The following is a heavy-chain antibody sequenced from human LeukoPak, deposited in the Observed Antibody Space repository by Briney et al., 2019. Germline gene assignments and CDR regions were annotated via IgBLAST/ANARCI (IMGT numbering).Heavy chain of an antibody. D-gene: IGHD2-2*01. V-gene: IGHV1-69*01. Sequence: SVKVSCKASGGTFSSYAISWVRQAPGQGLEWMGGIIPIFGTANYAQKFQGRVTITADESTSTAYMELSSLRSEDTAVYYCARAVSAAARDYYYGMDVWGQGTTVTVSS. CDR3: ARAVSAAARDYYYGMDV. CDR2: IIPIFGTA. CDR1: GGTFSSYA. J-gene: IGHJ6*02.